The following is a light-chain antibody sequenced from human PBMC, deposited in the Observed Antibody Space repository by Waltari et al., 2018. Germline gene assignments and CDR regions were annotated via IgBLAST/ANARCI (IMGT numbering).Light chain of an antibody. CDR2: DVN. V-gene: IGLV2-14*03. CDR3: SSYTTTSTLLVV. J-gene: IGLJ2*01. Sequence: QSALTQPASVSGSPGQSITISCTGTSSDIGSYNYVSCYQHHPGKAPKLMIFDVNNRPSGVSDRFSGSKSSNTASLTISGLQAEDEADYYCSSYTTTSTLLVVFGGGTKLTVL. CDR1: SSDIGSYNY.